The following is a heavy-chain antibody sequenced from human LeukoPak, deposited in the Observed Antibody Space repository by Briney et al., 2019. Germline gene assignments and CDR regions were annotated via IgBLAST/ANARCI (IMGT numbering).Heavy chain of an antibody. CDR1: GFTFSSYS. D-gene: IGHD1-26*01. V-gene: IGHV3-21*01. Sequence: PGGSLRLSCAASGFTFSSYSMTWVRQAPGKGREWVSSISRSSGYISYADSVKGRFTISRDNAKNSLHLQMNSRRADDTAVYYCARADEWERPGYWGQGTLVTVSS. CDR2: ISRSSGYI. J-gene: IGHJ4*02. CDR3: ARADEWERPGY.